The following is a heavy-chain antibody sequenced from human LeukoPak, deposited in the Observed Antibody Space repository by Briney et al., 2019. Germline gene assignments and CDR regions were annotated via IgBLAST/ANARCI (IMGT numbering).Heavy chain of an antibody. D-gene: IGHD3-3*01. J-gene: IGHJ4*02. CDR1: GDSISTSGYY. V-gene: IGHV4-31*03. CDR2: IHYIGNT. Sequence: SETLSLTCTVSGDSISTSGYYWSWIRQHPGTGLEWIAYIHYIGNTYYNPSLESRVTMSVDTSSNQFSLNVASVMAADTAIYYCARVRDDYFFDYWGQGILVTVSS. CDR3: ARVRDDYFFDY.